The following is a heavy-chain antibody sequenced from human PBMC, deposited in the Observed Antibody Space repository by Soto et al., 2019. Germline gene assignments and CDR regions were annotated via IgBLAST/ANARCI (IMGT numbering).Heavy chain of an antibody. CDR1: GFTFSSYW. CDR3: ARDDNLAYYGMEV. V-gene: IGHV3-7*01. J-gene: IGHJ6*02. CDR2: IKQDGSEK. Sequence: GGALRLPCSASGFTFSSYWMSWVRHAPGKGLEWVANIKQDGSEKYYVDSVKGRFTISRDNAKNSLYLQMNSLRAEDTAVYYCARDDNLAYYGMEVWGQGTTVIV. D-gene: IGHD1-20*01.